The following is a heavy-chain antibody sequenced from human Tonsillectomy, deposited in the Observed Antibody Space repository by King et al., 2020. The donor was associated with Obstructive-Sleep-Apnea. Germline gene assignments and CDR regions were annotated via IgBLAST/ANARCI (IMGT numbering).Heavy chain of an antibody. J-gene: IGHJ4*02. Sequence: VQLQESGPGLVKPSETLSLTCIVSGGSISSSSYYWGWIRQPPGKGLEWIATIFYSGSTYYNPSLKSRVTISVDTSKNQFSLRLNSVTAADTAVYYCARVRGDSSGYYYYYFDYWGQGTLVTVPS. D-gene: IGHD3-22*01. CDR3: ARVRGDSSGYYYYYFDY. CDR1: GGSISSSSYY. V-gene: IGHV4-39*01. CDR2: IFYSGST.